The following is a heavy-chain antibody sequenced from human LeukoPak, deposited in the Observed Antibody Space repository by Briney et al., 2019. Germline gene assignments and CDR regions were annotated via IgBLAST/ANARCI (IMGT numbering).Heavy chain of an antibody. Sequence: ASVKVSCKASGYTFTSYYMHWVRQAPGQGLEWKGIINPSGGSTSYAQKFQGRVTMTRDMSTSTVYMELSSLRSEDTAVYYCARVRGGSSGWYRWFDPWGQGTLVTVSS. CDR1: GYTFTSYY. CDR2: INPSGGST. D-gene: IGHD6-19*01. CDR3: ARVRGGSSGWYRWFDP. V-gene: IGHV1-46*01. J-gene: IGHJ5*02.